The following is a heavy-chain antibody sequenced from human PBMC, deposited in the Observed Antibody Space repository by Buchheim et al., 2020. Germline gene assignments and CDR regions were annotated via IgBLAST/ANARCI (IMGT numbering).Heavy chain of an antibody. J-gene: IGHJ5*01. Sequence: QVQLVQSGAEVKKPGASVKVSCKASGYTFTSYYMHWVRQAPGQGLEWMGIINPSGGSTSYAQKFQGRVTMTRDTSTSTVYMELSSLRSEDTAVYYCARVVFSYYYDSSGQNWFDSWGQGTL. CDR2: INPSGGST. CDR3: ARVVFSYYYDSSGQNWFDS. CDR1: GYTFTSYY. D-gene: IGHD3-22*01. V-gene: IGHV1-46*01.